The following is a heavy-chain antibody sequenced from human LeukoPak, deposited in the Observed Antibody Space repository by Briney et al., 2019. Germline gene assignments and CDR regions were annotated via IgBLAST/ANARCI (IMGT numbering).Heavy chain of an antibody. CDR3: ARAGTYDTIAYYYDY. D-gene: IGHD3-22*01. V-gene: IGHV4-59*01. CDR2: IYYSGST. J-gene: IGHJ4*02. Sequence: SETLSLTCTVSAGSITGNYWSWTRQPPGKGLEWIGYIYYSGSTSYHPSLKSRVTLSVDTSKNQFSLKLRSVTAADTAVYFCARAGTYDTIAYYYDYWGQGTLVTVSA. CDR1: AGSITGNY.